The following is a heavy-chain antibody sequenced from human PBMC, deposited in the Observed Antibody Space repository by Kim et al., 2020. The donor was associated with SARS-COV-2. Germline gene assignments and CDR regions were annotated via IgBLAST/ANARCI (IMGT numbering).Heavy chain of an antibody. Sequence: ASVKVSCKASGYTFTSYGISWVRQAPVQGLEWMGWISAYNVNTNYAQKLQGRVTMTTDTSTSTAYMELRSLRSDDAVVYYCARNYYGSGSYYNSAGYYGMDVWGQGTTVTVSS. CDR1: GYTFTSYG. D-gene: IGHD3-10*01. V-gene: IGHV1-18*01. CDR3: ARNYYGSGSYYNSAGYYGMDV. CDR2: ISAYNVNT. J-gene: IGHJ6*02.